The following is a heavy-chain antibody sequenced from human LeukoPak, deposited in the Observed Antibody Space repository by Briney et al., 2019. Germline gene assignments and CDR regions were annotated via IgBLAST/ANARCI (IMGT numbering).Heavy chain of an antibody. V-gene: IGHV4-59*01. CDR3: ARHERCSSINCTYNWFDP. Sequence: PSETLSLTCTVSGGSISSYYWSWIRQPPGKGLEWIGYIYYSGSTNYNPSLKSRVTISVDTSKNQFSLKLSSVTAADTAVYYCARHERCSSINCTYNWFDPWGQGTLLIVSS. D-gene: IGHD2-2*01. CDR1: GGSISSYY. J-gene: IGHJ5*02. CDR2: IYYSGST.